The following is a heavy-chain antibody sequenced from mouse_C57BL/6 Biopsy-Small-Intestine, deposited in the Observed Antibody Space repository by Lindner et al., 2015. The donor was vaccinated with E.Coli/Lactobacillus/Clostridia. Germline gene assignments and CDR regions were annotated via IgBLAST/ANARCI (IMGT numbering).Heavy chain of an antibody. Sequence: SVKVSCKASGYRFIGYYMHWVRQAPGQGLEWMGRINPDSGGTNYAQKFQGRVTMTRDTSISTAYMELSRLRSDNTAVYYCASQYCSGGSCYSDWDYWGQGTLVTVSS. CDR1: GYRFIGYY. D-gene: IGHD1-1*02. V-gene: IGHV1-53*01. J-gene: IGHJ4*01. CDR2: INPDSGGT. CDR3: ASQYCSGGSCYSDWDY.